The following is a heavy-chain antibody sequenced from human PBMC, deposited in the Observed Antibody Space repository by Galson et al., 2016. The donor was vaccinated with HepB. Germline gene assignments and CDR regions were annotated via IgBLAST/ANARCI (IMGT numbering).Heavy chain of an antibody. Sequence: ETLSLTCTVSGGSVSSGPFSWSSVRQPPGKGLEWIGYLSYSGSSNYNPSLKSRATISVDTSKNQFSLTVNSVTAADTAVYYCVGPIVPGSVSRGFDLWGRGTLVTVSS. CDR1: GGSVSSGPFS. J-gene: IGHJ2*01. CDR2: LSYSGSS. CDR3: VGPIVPGSVSRGFDL. D-gene: IGHD1-26*01. V-gene: IGHV4-61*01.